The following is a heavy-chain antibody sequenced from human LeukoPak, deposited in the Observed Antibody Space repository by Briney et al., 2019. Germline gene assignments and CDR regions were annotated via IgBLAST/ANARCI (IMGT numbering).Heavy chain of an antibody. V-gene: IGHV3-11*04. CDR1: GFTVSANY. J-gene: IGHJ4*02. CDR2: ISSSSSTI. Sequence: PGGSLRLSCAASGFTVSANYMSWVRQAPGKGLEWVSYISSSSSTIYYADSVKGRFTISRDNAKNSLYLQMNSLRAEDTAVYYCARDLDYDSRFFDYWGQGTLVTVSS. D-gene: IGHD3-22*01. CDR3: ARDLDYDSRFFDY.